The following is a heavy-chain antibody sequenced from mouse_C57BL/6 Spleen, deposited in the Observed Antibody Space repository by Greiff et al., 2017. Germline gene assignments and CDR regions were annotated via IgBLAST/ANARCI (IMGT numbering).Heavy chain of an antibody. Sequence: QVQLQQPGAELVKPGASVKLSCTASGYTFTSYWMHWVKQRPGRGLEWIGRIDPNSGGTKYNEKFKGKATLTVDKPSSTAYMQISSLTSEDSAVDYCARRWYGSSYDYAMDYRGQGTSVTVSS. CDR3: ARRWYGSSYDYAMDY. CDR2: IDPNSGGT. J-gene: IGHJ4*01. CDR1: GYTFTSYW. V-gene: IGHV1-72*01. D-gene: IGHD1-1*01.